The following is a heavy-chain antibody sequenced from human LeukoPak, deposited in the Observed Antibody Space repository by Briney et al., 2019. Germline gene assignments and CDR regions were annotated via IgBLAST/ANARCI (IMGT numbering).Heavy chain of an antibody. CDR1: GFTFSSYA. J-gene: IGHJ4*02. CDR2: ISYDGSNK. Sequence: GGSLRLSCADSGFTFSSYAMNWVRQAPGKGLEWVAVISYDGSNKYYADSVKGRFTISRDNSKDTLYLQMNSLTAEDTAVYYCARDLVGATVPDWGQGTLVTVSS. V-gene: IGHV3-30*04. D-gene: IGHD1-26*01. CDR3: ARDLVGATVPD.